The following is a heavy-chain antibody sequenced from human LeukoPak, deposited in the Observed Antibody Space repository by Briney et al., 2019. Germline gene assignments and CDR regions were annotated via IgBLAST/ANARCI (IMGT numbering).Heavy chain of an antibody. J-gene: IGHJ4*02. V-gene: IGHV3-74*01. D-gene: IGHD4-17*01. CDR1: GFTFSSYW. CDR3: ARKVYGDYWGYYFDY. Sequence: PEGSLRLSCAASGFTFSSYWMHWVRQAPGKGLVWVSRINSDGSSTSYADSVKGRFTISRDNAKNTLYLQMNSLRAEDTAVYYCARKVYGDYWGYYFDYWGQGTLVTVSS. CDR2: INSDGSST.